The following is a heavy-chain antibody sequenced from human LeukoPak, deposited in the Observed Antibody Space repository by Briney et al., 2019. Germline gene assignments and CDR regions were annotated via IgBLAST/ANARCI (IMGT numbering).Heavy chain of an antibody. CDR2: ISSSGSTI. Sequence: GGSLRLSCAASGFTFSDYYMSWIRQAPGKGLEWVSYISSSGSTIYYADSVKGRFTISRDNAKNSLYLQMNSLRAEDTAAYYCARDVGSGSYYWFDPWGQGTLVTVSS. CDR1: GFTFSDYY. J-gene: IGHJ5*02. V-gene: IGHV3-11*01. D-gene: IGHD3-10*01. CDR3: ARDVGSGSYYWFDP.